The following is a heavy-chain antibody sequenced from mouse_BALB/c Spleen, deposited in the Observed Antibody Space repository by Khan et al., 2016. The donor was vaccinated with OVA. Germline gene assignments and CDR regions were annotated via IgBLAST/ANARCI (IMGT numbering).Heavy chain of an antibody. CDR2: IWAGGST. Sequence: QVRLQQSGPGLVEPSQSLSFTCTVSGFSLTSYGVHWVRQHPGKGLEWMGVIWAGGSTNYNSALMSRLSISKDNSKSQVFLKMNSLQTDDTAMYYCARLEDIWGQGTTLTVSS. D-gene: IGHD1-3*01. V-gene: IGHV2-9*02. J-gene: IGHJ2*01. CDR3: ARLEDI. CDR1: GFSLTSYG.